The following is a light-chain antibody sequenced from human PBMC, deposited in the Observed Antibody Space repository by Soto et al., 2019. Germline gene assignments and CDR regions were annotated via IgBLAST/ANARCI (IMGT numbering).Light chain of an antibody. CDR1: SGHSSYI. CDR3: ETWDSNTRV. J-gene: IGLJ2*01. Sequence: QLVLTQSSSASASLGSSAKLTCTLSSGHSSYIIAWHHQQPGKAPRYLMKLEGSGSYNKGSGVPDRFSGSSSGADRYLTISNLQFEDEANYYCETWDSNTRVFGGGTKLTVL. CDR2: LEGSGSY. V-gene: IGLV4-60*02.